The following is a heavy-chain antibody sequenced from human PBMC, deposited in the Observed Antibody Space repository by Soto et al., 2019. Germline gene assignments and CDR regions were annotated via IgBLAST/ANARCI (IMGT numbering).Heavy chain of an antibody. D-gene: IGHD3-10*01. CDR2: IGTLFDT. J-gene: IGHJ5*02. CDR1: GFTFNTYD. CDR3: IRGRSNHYDSSPPPRFDP. Sequence: EVQLEASGGGLVQPGGSLRLSCAASGFTFNTYDLHWVRQRRGKGLEWVSGIGTLFDTNYADSVMGRFTISRENARTSLYLQMDNLRVDDTAVYSCIRGRSNHYDSSPPPRFDPWGQGTLVTVSS. V-gene: IGHV3-13*01.